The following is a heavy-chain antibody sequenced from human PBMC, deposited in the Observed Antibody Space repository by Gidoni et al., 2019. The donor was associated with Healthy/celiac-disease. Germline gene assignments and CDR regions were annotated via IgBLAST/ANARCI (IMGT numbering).Heavy chain of an antibody. V-gene: IGHV1-69*01. CDR2: IIPIFVTA. J-gene: IGHJ5*02. Sequence: QVQLVQSGAEVKKPGSSVEVSCKASGGPFSSYAISWVRQAAGQGLEWMGGIIPIFVTANYAQKFQGRVTITADEATSTAYMELSSLRSEDTAVYYCARDGENGDLLYYNGFDPWGQGTLVTV. D-gene: IGHD4-17*01. CDR1: GGPFSSYA. CDR3: ARDGENGDLLYYNGFDP.